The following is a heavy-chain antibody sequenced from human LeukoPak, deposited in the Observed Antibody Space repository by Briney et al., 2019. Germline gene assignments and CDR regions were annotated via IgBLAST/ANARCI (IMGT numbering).Heavy chain of an antibody. Sequence: GGSLRLSCAASGFTFSPYSMNWVRQAPGKGLEWVSSISGSSSYIFYADSMKGRFTFSRDNAKNSVFLQMNSLRAEDTAVYYCARGTYCSGGSCQSRGYDFWGQGTLVTVSS. D-gene: IGHD2-15*01. CDR2: ISGSSSYI. J-gene: IGHJ4*02. V-gene: IGHV3-21*06. CDR1: GFTFSPYS. CDR3: ARGTYCSGGSCQSRGYDF.